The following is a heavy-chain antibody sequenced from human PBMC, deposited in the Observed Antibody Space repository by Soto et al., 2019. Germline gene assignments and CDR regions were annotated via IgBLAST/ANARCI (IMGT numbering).Heavy chain of an antibody. CDR1: GFIFASYG. CDR2: IWFDGKNK. D-gene: IGHD6-13*01. CDR3: ARNDDSSSNYYFDY. Sequence: GGSLRLSCAASGFIFASYGMNWIRQAPGKGLEWVAIIWFDGKNKYYADSVKGRFTISRDNSKKTLYLQMNSLRAEDTAVYYCARNDDSSSNYYFDYWGQGTLVTVSS. V-gene: IGHV3-33*01. J-gene: IGHJ4*02.